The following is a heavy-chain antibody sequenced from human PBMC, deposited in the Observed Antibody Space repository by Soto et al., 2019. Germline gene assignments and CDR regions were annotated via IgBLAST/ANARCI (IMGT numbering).Heavy chain of an antibody. Sequence: ASVKVSCKASGYTFTGYYMHWVRQAPGQGLEWMGWINPNSGGTNYAQKFQGRVTMTRDTSISTAYMELSRLRSDDTAVYYCASEPKVFAAPHDCFAPWGQGTLVTVSS. D-gene: IGHD2-15*01. CDR2: INPNSGGT. V-gene: IGHV1-2*02. CDR3: ASEPKVFAAPHDCFAP. CDR1: GYTFTGYY. J-gene: IGHJ5*02.